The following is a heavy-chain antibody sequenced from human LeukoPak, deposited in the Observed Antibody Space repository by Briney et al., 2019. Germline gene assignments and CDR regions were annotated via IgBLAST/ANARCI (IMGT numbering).Heavy chain of an antibody. CDR3: AKAAREDYYYMDV. J-gene: IGHJ6*03. V-gene: IGHV3-43*01. Sequence: GGSLRLSCAASGFTFDDYTMHWVRQAPGKGLEWVSLISWDGGSTYYAGSVKGRFTISRDNSKNSLYLQMNSLRTEDTALYYCAKAAREDYYYMDVWGKGTTVTVSS. CDR1: GFTFDDYT. CDR2: ISWDGGST.